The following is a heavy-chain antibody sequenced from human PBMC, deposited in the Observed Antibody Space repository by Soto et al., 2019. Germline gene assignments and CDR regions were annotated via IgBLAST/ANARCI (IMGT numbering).Heavy chain of an antibody. Sequence: PVGSLRLSCAASGFTFSSYAMHWVRQAPGKGLEWVAVISYDGSNKYYADSVKGRFTISRDNSKNTLYLQMNSLRAEDTAVYYCARESYSSSSTYYYYYMDVWGKGTTVTVSS. CDR2: ISYDGSNK. CDR3: ARESYSSSSTYYYYYMDV. V-gene: IGHV3-30-3*01. D-gene: IGHD6-6*01. J-gene: IGHJ6*03. CDR1: GFTFSSYA.